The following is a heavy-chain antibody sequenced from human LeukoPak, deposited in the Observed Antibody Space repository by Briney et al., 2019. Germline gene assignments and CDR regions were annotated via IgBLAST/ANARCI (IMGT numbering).Heavy chain of an antibody. V-gene: IGHV4-59*01. Sequence: PSETLSLTRTVSGGSISSYYWSWIRQPPGKGLEWIGYIYYSGSTNYNPSLKSRVTISVDTSKNQFSLKLSSVTAADTAVYYCARGRVGSTNPSYYGMDVWGQGTTVTVSS. CDR2: IYYSGST. D-gene: IGHD1-26*01. CDR3: ARGRVGSTNPSYYGMDV. J-gene: IGHJ6*02. CDR1: GGSISSYY.